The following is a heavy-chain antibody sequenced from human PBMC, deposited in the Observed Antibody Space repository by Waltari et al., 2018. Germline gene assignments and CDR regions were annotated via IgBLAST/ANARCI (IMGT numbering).Heavy chain of an antibody. CDR2: INQDGSKK. CDR1: GFTFSSNW. V-gene: IGHV3-7*01. Sequence: EVQLVESGGGLVQPGGSLRPSCAASGFTFSSNWMTWVRQAPGKGLEEVANINQDGSKKDYVDSVKGRFTISRDNAKNSLYLQMNSLRAEDTAVYYCAGDKYWGQGTLVTVSS. J-gene: IGHJ4*02. CDR3: AGDKY.